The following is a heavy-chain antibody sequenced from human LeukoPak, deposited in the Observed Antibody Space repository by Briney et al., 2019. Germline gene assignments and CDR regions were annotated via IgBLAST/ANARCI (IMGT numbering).Heavy chain of an antibody. D-gene: IGHD1-26*01. CDR2: IIPIFGTA. J-gene: IGHJ6*02. Sequence: GASVKVSCKASGGTFSSYAISWVRQAPGRGLEWMGGIIPIFGTANYAQKFQGRVTITADESTSTAYMELSSLRSEDTAVYYCARVVLGSGSYYTKGYYYYGMDVWGQGTTVTVSS. V-gene: IGHV1-69*13. CDR3: ARVVLGSGSYYTKGYYYYGMDV. CDR1: GGTFSSYA.